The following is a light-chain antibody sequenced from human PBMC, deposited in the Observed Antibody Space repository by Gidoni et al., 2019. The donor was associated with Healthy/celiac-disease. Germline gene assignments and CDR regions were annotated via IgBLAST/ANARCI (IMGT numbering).Light chain of an antibody. J-gene: IGLJ2*01. V-gene: IGLV2-14*03. CDR1: SSDVGGYND. CDR3: SSYTSSSTLGV. CDR2: DVS. Sequence: QSALTQPASVSGSPGQSITISCTGTSSDVGGYNDVSWYQQHPGKAPKLMIYDVSNRPSGVSNRCSGSKYGNTASLTISGLQAEDEADYYCSSYTSSSTLGVFGGGTKLTVL.